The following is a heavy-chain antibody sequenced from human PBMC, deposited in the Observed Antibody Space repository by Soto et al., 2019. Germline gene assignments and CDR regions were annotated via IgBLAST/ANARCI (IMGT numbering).Heavy chain of an antibody. CDR2: IYHSGST. CDR1: GGSISSGGYS. Sequence: QLQLQESGSGLVKPSQTLSLTCAVSGGSISSGGYSWSWIRQPPGKGLEWIGYIYHSGSTYYNPSRTSXAXIXXDRSKNQCSRKLSSVTAADTAVYYGAGGPGVARNYWGQGTLVTVSS. CDR3: AGGPGVARNY. V-gene: IGHV4-30-2*01. J-gene: IGHJ4*02. D-gene: IGHD5-12*01.